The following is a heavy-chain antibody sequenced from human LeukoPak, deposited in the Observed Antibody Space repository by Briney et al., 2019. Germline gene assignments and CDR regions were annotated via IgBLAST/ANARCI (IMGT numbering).Heavy chain of an antibody. D-gene: IGHD6-25*01. CDR2: ITGDGAT. J-gene: IGHJ5*02. CDR3: AKGAAAGLVDWFDP. CDR1: GYTLNNFA. Sequence: GGSLRLSCALSGYTLNNFAIMGVRQAPGKARQWVSSITGDGATYFADSVRGRFMISRDTAKITLYLQMNSLTAEDTSLYYCAKGAAAGLVDWFDPWGQGTLVTVSS. V-gene: IGHV3-23*01.